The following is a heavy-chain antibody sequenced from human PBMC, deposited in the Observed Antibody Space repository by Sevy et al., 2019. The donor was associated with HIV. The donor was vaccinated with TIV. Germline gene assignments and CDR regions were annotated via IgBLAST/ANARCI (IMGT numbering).Heavy chain of an antibody. V-gene: IGHV4-59*13. CDR2: IFHTGST. Sequence: SETLSLTCTVSGGSISSSYWSWIRQPPGKGLEWIGYIFHTGSTTYNPSLKSRVTISLDTSKSQFSLKLNSVTAADTAVYYLARALSDYVWGSYRYGGRYFDLWGRGTLVTVSS. J-gene: IGHJ2*01. D-gene: IGHD3-16*02. CDR1: GGSISSSY. CDR3: ARALSDYVWGSYRYGGRYFDL.